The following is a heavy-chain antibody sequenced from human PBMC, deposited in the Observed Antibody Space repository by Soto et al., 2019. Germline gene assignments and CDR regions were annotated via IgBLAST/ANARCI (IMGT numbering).Heavy chain of an antibody. CDR1: GFTFSDYH. V-gene: IGHV3-11*01. D-gene: IGHD3-10*01. CDR3: ARDGTKRGSWFDP. Sequence: QVQLVESGGGLVKPGGSLRLSCAASGFTFSDYHMSWIRQAPGKGLEWVSYISNTASTINYADSVKGRFTISRDNAKNSVYLQMNSRRAEATAVYYCARDGTKRGSWFDPWGQGTLVTVSS. CDR2: ISNTASTI. J-gene: IGHJ5*02.